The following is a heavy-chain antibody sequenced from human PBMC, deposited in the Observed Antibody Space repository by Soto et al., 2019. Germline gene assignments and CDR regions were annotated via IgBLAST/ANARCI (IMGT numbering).Heavy chain of an antibody. V-gene: IGHV4-34*01. CDR1: GGSFNGYY. D-gene: IGHD3-3*01. CDR3: ATLYDFWSGYYNRLSGIEFDY. CDR2: INHSGST. Sequence: TSETLSLTCAVYGGSFNGYYWSWIRQPPGKGLEWIGEINHSGSTNYNPSLKSRVTISVDTSKNQFTLKLSSVTAADTAVYYCATLYDFWSGYYNRLSGIEFDYWGQGTLVTVSS. J-gene: IGHJ4*02.